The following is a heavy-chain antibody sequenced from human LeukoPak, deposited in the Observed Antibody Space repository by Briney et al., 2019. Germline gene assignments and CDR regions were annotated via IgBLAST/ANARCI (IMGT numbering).Heavy chain of an antibody. CDR2: IYPGDSDT. CDR3: ARLEMATIGGGFDY. V-gene: IGHV5-51*01. Sequence: GESLKISCKGSEYRFSSYWIGRVRQMPRKGAEWMGIIYPGDSDTRYSPSFHGQVTISADKSISTAYLQWGSMKGSDTAMYYCARLEMATIGGGFDYWGQGTLVPVSS. D-gene: IGHD5-24*01. J-gene: IGHJ4*02. CDR1: EYRFSSYW.